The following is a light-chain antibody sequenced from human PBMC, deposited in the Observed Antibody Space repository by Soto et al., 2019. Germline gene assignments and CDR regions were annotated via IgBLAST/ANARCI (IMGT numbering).Light chain of an antibody. CDR3: QQYDNLPPYT. V-gene: IGKV1-33*01. Sequence: DIQMTQSPSSLSASVGDRVTITCQASQDIKNFLNWYQQRPGKAPKLLIYDASDLETGVPSRFSGSGSGTDFTLTITNLQPEDIATYYCQQYDNLPPYTFCQGTKLEIK. CDR1: QDIKNF. CDR2: DAS. J-gene: IGKJ2*01.